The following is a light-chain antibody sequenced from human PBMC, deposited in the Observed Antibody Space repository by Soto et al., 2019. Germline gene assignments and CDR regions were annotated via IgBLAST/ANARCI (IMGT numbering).Light chain of an antibody. J-gene: IGKJ2*01. CDR3: QQSYHLPYT. V-gene: IGKV1-39*01. Sequence: DIQMTQSPSSLSASVGEGVTITCRASQDIMTYLSWYQQVPGKAPKLLIYVASHLESGVPSRFSGSGSRTDFTLTIRSLQPEDSATYFCQQSYHLPYTFGQGTKVEIK. CDR1: QDIMTY. CDR2: VAS.